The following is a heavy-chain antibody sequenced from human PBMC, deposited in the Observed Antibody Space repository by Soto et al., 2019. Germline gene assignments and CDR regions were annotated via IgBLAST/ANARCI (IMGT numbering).Heavy chain of an antibody. CDR1: GFTFSSYS. CDR3: VRSRRELFGVVPSTDV. V-gene: IGHV3-48*01. D-gene: IGHD3-3*01. CDR2: ISSGGYTI. J-gene: IGHJ4*02. Sequence: GGSLTLSCEDYGFTFSSYSFNWVRQAPGQGLGLVSFISSGGYTIYHADSLEGRCSISRDDAMNAVYLQMSGLRMDDTAVYYWVRSRRELFGVVPSTDVWGRGTLVTVSS.